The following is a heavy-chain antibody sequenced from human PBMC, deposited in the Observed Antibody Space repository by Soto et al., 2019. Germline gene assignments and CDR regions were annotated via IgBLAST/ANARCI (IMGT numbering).Heavy chain of an antibody. J-gene: IGHJ4*02. V-gene: IGHV1-8*01. CDR1: GYTFTSYE. CDR2: MNPYSGNT. D-gene: IGHD3-3*01. CDR3: ARFAHDSAL. Sequence: QVQLVQSGAEVKKPGASVMVSCKASGYTFTSYEINWVRQATGQGLEWMGWMNPYSGNTGYAQKFQGRLTMTRNTSISTAYMDLISLRSEDTAVYNCARFAHDSALWGQGTLVTVSS.